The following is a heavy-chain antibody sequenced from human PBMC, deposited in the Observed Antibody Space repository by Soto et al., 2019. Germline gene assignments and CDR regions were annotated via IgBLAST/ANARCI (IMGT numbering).Heavy chain of an antibody. CDR2: IWYDGSNK. CDR3: ARDGTIFGVVITDDAFDI. D-gene: IGHD3-3*01. V-gene: IGHV3-33*01. CDR1: GFTFSSYG. Sequence: GGSLRLSCAASGFTFSSYGMHWVRQAPGKGLEWVAVIWYDGSNKYYADSVKGRFTISRDNSKNTLYLQMNSLRAEDTAVYYCARDGTIFGVVITDDAFDIWGQGTIVTVSS. J-gene: IGHJ3*02.